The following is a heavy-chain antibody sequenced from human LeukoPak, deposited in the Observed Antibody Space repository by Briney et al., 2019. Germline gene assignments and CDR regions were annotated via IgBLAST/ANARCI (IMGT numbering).Heavy chain of an antibody. CDR2: IYYGGST. D-gene: IGHD6-13*01. CDR1: GGSISNYY. J-gene: IGHJ1*01. Sequence: PSETLSLTCTVSGGSISNYYWSWIRQPPGEGLECIGYIYYGGSTNYNPSLKSRVTISVDTSKNQFSLKLSSVTAADTAVYYCARHGGYTSPYLHWGQGTLVTVSS. CDR3: ARHGGYTSPYLH. V-gene: IGHV4-59*08.